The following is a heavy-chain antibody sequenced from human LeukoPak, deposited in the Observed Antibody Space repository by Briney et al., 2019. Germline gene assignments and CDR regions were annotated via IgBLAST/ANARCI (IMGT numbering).Heavy chain of an antibody. D-gene: IGHD3-3*01. CDR1: GYTFTTYF. CDR2: ISGYNGNT. Sequence: ASVKVSCRASGYTFTTYFITWVRQAPGQGLEWMGWISGYNGNTNYAQKFQGRVTMTTDTSTSTAYMELTSLKSDVTAVYYCARPYDLYGGYFDYWGQGTLVTVSS. V-gene: IGHV1-18*01. J-gene: IGHJ4*02. CDR3: ARPYDLYGGYFDY.